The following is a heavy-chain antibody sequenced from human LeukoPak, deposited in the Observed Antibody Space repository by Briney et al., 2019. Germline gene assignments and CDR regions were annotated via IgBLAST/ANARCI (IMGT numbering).Heavy chain of an antibody. J-gene: IGHJ5*02. Sequence: AGGSLRLSCAASGFTFSSYWMSWVRQAPGKGLEWVANIKQEGSEKYYVDSVKGRFTISRDNAKNSLYLQMNSLRAEDTAVYYCARRLSGFTMVRGVENWFDPWGQGTLVTVSS. CDR3: ARRLSGFTMVRGVENWFDP. V-gene: IGHV3-7*01. CDR1: GFTFSSYW. CDR2: IKQEGSEK. D-gene: IGHD3-10*01.